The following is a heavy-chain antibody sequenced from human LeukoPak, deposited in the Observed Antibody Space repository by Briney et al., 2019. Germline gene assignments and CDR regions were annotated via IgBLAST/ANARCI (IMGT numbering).Heavy chain of an antibody. J-gene: IGHJ3*02. CDR1: GGSISSHY. CDR2: IYYSGST. Sequence: SETLSLTCTVSGGSISSHYWSWIRQPPGKGLEWIGYIYYSGSTNYNPSLKSRVTISVDTSKNQFSLKLSSVTAADTAVYYCARRYSNYEKDAFDIWGQGTMVTVSS. V-gene: IGHV4-59*11. CDR3: ARRYSNYEKDAFDI. D-gene: IGHD4-11*01.